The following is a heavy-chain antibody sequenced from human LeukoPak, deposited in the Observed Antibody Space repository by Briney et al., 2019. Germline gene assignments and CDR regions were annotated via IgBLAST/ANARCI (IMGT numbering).Heavy chain of an antibody. D-gene: IGHD1-14*01. Sequence: GGSLRLSCAASGFTFSSCGFNWVRQAPGKGLECFSSIGLTGTDRYYADSVRGRFTISRDNAKNSMYLQMDSLRDEDTAVYYCATETIGRHYDFWGQGTLLTVSS. V-gene: IGHV3-21*01. CDR3: ATETIGRHYDF. J-gene: IGHJ4*02. CDR1: GFTFSSCG. CDR2: IGLTGTDR.